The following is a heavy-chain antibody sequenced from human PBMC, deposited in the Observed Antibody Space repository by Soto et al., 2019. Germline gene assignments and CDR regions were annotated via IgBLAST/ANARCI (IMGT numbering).Heavy chain of an antibody. J-gene: IGHJ4*02. Sequence: SETLSPTCTVPGGSISSYYWSWIRQPPGKGLEWIGYIYYSGSTNYNPSLKSRVTISVGTSKNQFSLKLSSVTAADTAVYYCARHDEGSPPFDYWGQGTLVTVSS. CDR2: IYYSGST. V-gene: IGHV4-59*01. CDR3: ARHDEGSPPFDY. CDR1: GGSISSYY.